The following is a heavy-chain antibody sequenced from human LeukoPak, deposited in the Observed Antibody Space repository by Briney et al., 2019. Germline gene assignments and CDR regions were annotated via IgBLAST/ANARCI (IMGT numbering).Heavy chain of an antibody. CDR3: ATDKRQYNILTAYFKAEYFQY. V-gene: IGHV1-24*01. J-gene: IGHJ1*01. CDR2: FDPEDAER. Sequence: ASVKVSCKVSGYTLTDLSIHWMRQAPGKGLEWMGGFDPEDAERIYAQRLQGRVTMTEDPSTDTAYMELSSLRSEDTAVYYCATDKRQYNILTAYFKAEYFQYWGQGTLVTVSA. CDR1: GYTLTDLS. D-gene: IGHD3-9*01.